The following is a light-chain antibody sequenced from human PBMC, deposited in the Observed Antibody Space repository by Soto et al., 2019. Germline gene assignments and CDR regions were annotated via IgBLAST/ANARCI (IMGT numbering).Light chain of an antibody. CDR3: QQYEDLPLT. J-gene: IGKJ1*01. V-gene: IGKV1-33*01. CDR1: QDINNF. Sequence: DIQLTQSPSSLSASVGDSVTMSCQASQDINNFLNWYLQKPGQPPQLLIYDASTLESGVPSRFSGTGSGADFSFTINNLQPEDTATYYCQQYEDLPLTFGQGTKVDIK. CDR2: DAS.